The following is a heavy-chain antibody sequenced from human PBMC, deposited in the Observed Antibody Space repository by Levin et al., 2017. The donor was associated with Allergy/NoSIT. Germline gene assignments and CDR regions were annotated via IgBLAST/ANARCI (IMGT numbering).Heavy chain of an antibody. J-gene: IGHJ4*02. CDR3: ARTGRQYRSFDN. V-gene: IGHV3-7*01. D-gene: IGHD5-18*01. Sequence: GGSLRLSCAASGFTFTDYWMSWVRQAPGKGLEWVAKIKEDGSEKHYVDSVKGRFTISRDSATNSLYLQMNSLRAGDTAVYYCARTGRQYRSFDNWGQGTLVTVSS. CDR1: GFTFTDYW. CDR2: IKEDGSEK.